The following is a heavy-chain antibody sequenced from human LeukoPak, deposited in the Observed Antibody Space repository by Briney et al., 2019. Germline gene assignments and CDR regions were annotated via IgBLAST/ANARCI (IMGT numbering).Heavy chain of an antibody. Sequence: GGSLRLSCVVSGISLSNYAMTWVRQAPGKGLEWVSYISERGGSTTYADSVKGRFTISRDNAKNSLHLQMNSLRAEDTAVYYCARGFRDTAMFLDYWGQGTLVTVSS. D-gene: IGHD5-18*01. CDR1: GISLSNYA. CDR2: ISERGGST. J-gene: IGHJ4*02. CDR3: ARGFRDTAMFLDY. V-gene: IGHV3-23*01.